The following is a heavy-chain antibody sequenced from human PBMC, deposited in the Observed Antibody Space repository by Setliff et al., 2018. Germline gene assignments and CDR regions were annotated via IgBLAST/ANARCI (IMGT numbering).Heavy chain of an antibody. J-gene: IGHJ3*02. CDR2: FDPEDGET. CDR1: GYTLTELP. V-gene: IGHV1-24*01. CDR3: ARGPAGTYAFDI. Sequence: ASVKVSCKVSGYTLTELPRHWVRQAPGKGLEWMGGFDPEDGETIYAQKFQGRVTMTEDTSTDTAYMELSSLRSDDTAVYYCARGPAGTYAFDIWGQGTMGTV. D-gene: IGHD1-7*01.